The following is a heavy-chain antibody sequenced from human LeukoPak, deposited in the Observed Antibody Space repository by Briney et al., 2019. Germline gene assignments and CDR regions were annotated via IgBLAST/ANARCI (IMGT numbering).Heavy chain of an antibody. Sequence: GGSLRLSCAASGFSFSSYAMSWVRQAPGKGLEWVSGISNTGGRTYYADSVKGRFTISRDNSKNTLYLQLNSLRAEDTAVYYCAKGMGYASGSSYSYYYYMDVWGKGTTVTISS. V-gene: IGHV3-23*01. CDR2: ISNTGGRT. CDR1: GFSFSSYA. CDR3: AKGMGYASGSSYSYYYYMDV. D-gene: IGHD3-10*01. J-gene: IGHJ6*03.